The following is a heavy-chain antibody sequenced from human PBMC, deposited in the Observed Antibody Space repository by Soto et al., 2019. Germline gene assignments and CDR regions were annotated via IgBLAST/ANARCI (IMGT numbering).Heavy chain of an antibody. D-gene: IGHD3-22*01. CDR3: ARDSYYYDSSGYYQFTDY. CDR1: GFTFSDYY. V-gene: IGHV3-11*01. CDR2: ISSSGSTI. J-gene: IGHJ4*02. Sequence: GSLRLSCAASGFTFSDYYMSWIRQAPGKGLEWVSYISSSGSTIYYADSVKGRFTISRDNAKNSLYLQMNSLRAEDTAVYYCARDSYYYDSSGYYQFTDYWGQGTLVTVSS.